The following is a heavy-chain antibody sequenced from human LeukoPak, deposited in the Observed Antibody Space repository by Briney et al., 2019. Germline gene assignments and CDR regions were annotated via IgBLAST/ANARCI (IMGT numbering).Heavy chain of an antibody. Sequence: PSETLSLTCTVSGGSISSYYWSWIRQPPGKGLEWIGCIYYSGSTNYNPSLKSRVTISVDTSKNQFSLKLSSVTAADTAVYYCATHYYGSGSYPDYFDYWGQGTLVTVSS. D-gene: IGHD3-10*01. CDR2: IYYSGST. J-gene: IGHJ4*02. CDR1: GGSISSYY. V-gene: IGHV4-59*01. CDR3: ATHYYGSGSYPDYFDY.